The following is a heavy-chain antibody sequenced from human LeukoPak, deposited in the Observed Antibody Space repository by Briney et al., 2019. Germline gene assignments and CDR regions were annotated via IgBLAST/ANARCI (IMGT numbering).Heavy chain of an antibody. CDR1: GGSISSSSYY. CDR2: IKQDGSEK. V-gene: IGHV3-7*01. Sequence: PSETLSLTCTVSGGSISSSSYYWGWIRQPPGKGLEWVANIKQDGSEKYYVDSVKGRFTISRDNAKNSLYLQMNSLRAEDTAVYYCAREEELFFPYGMDVWGQGTTVTVSS. CDR3: AREEELFFPYGMDV. D-gene: IGHD3-10*01. J-gene: IGHJ6*02.